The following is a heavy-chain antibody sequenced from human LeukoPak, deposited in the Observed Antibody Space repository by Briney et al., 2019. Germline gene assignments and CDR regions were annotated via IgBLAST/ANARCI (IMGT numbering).Heavy chain of an antibody. Sequence: GGSLRLSCAASGFTFSSHGMHWVRQAPGKGLQWVAFIRFGGSDKYYEDSVKGRFIISRDNSKNTLYLQMNSLRTEDTAVYYCAKDSSHWAFDYWGQGALVAVSS. CDR2: IRFGGSDK. CDR3: AKDSSHWAFDY. CDR1: GFTFSSHG. J-gene: IGHJ4*02. D-gene: IGHD7-27*01. V-gene: IGHV3-30*02.